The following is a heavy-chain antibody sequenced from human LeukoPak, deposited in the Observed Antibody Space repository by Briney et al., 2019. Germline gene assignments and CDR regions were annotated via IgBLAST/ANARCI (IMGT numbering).Heavy chain of an antibody. CDR1: GFTFSDFY. V-gene: IGHV3-11*04. D-gene: IGHD2-2*01. J-gene: IGHJ6*03. CDR2: ISGGGSTI. Sequence: GGSLRLSCAASGFTFSDFYMTWIRQAPGKGLEWVSYISGGGSTIYYADSVKGRFTISRDNAKNSLYLQMNSLRAEDTAVYYCARDREGYQLPQMHHYYYMDVWGKGTTVTISS. CDR3: ARDREGYQLPQMHHYYYMDV.